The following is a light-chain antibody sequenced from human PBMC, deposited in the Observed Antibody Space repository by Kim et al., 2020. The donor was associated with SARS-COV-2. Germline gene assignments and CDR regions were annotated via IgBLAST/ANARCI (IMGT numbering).Light chain of an antibody. CDR1: NIGSNS. CDR3: QVWDSSSDHRV. Sequence: APGRTARITCGGNNIGSNSVHWYQQKPGQAPVLVIYYDSDRPSGIPERFSGSNSGNTASLTISRVEAGDEADYYCQVWDSSSDHRVFGGGTQRTV. V-gene: IGLV3-21*04. J-gene: IGLJ3*02. CDR2: YDS.